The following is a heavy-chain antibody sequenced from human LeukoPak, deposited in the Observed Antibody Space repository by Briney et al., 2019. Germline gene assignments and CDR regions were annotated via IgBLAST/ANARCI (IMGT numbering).Heavy chain of an antibody. D-gene: IGHD4-17*01. Sequence: GGSLRLSCAASGFSFSSYGMHSVRQAPDKGLEGVAFIRHDGSKKYCGDSVMGRCTISRDTSKNTIYLQVDRLRAEDTAVYYCAKDNGDYLTPDYWGQGTLVTVSS. CDR2: IRHDGSKK. CDR1: GFSFSSYG. CDR3: AKDNGDYLTPDY. V-gene: IGHV3-30*02. J-gene: IGHJ4*02.